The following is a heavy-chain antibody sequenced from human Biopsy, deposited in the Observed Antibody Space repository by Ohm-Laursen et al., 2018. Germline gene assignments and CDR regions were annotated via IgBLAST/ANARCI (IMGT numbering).Heavy chain of an antibody. CDR2: INHSGRT. CDR1: GFTFSDFY. CDR3: VRGADYYDPYHYYALDV. J-gene: IGHJ6*02. V-gene: IGHV4-34*01. Sequence: LSCAASGFTFSDFYMSWIRQTPGKGLEWIGEINHSGRTNYNPSLKSRVTISVDTSKNQFSLKVRSVTAADTAVYYCVRGADYYDPYHYYALDVWGQGTTVTVSS. D-gene: IGHD3-22*01.